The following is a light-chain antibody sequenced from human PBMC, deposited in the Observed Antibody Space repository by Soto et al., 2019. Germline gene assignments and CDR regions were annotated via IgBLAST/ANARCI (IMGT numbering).Light chain of an antibody. CDR3: QQYGTLPRT. CDR2: GAS. CDR1: QSVRSSY. J-gene: IGKJ1*01. Sequence: DIVLTQSPGALSLSPGERATLSCRVSQSVRSSYLAWYRQKPGQAPSLLIYGASSRATGIPDRFSGSGSETDFTLTISRLEPEDFAVYYCQQYGTLPRTFGQGTKVDIK. V-gene: IGKV3-20*01.